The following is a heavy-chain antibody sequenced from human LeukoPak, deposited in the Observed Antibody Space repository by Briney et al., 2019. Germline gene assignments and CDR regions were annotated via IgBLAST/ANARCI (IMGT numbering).Heavy chain of an antibody. CDR1: GGSISSSSYY. CDR3: ARQGIAAYGDY. Sequence: SETLSLTCTVSGGSISSSSYYWGWIRQPPGKGLEWIGSIHYSGSTYYNPSLKSRVTISVDTSKNQFSLKLSSVTAADTAAYFCARQGIAAYGDYWGQGTLVTVSS. J-gene: IGHJ4*02. CDR2: IHYSGST. D-gene: IGHD6-13*01. V-gene: IGHV4-39*01.